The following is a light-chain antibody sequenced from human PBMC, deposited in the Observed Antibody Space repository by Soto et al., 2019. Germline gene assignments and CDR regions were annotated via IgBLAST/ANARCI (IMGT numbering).Light chain of an antibody. CDR2: DAS. CDR3: QQYDSFWWT. V-gene: IGKV1-5*01. CDR1: QTISFW. J-gene: IGKJ1*01. Sequence: DIQMTQSPSTLSASVGDSVTITCRASQTISFWLAWYQQKPGKAPKLLIYDASSLQSGVPSRFSGSGSGAEFTLTISSLQPDDFATYYCQQYDSFWWTFGQGTKVEIK.